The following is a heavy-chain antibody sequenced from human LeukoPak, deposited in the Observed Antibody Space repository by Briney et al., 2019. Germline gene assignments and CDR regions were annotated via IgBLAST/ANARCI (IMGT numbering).Heavy chain of an antibody. D-gene: IGHD3-10*01. V-gene: IGHV4-34*01. CDR2: INHSGST. Sequence: GSLRLSCAASGLTISSNYMNWVRQAPGKGLEWIGEINHSGSTNYNPSLESRVTISVDTSKNQFSLKLSSVTAADTAVYYCARLPKRYYYGSGRNLGPAYYFDYWGQGTLVTVSS. J-gene: IGHJ4*02. CDR1: GLTISSNY. CDR3: ARLPKRYYYGSGRNLGPAYYFDY.